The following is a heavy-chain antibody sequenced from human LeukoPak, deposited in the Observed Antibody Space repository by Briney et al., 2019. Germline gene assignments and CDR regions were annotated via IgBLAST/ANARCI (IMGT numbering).Heavy chain of an antibody. CDR1: GFTFSSQA. CDR2: ISSNGGST. D-gene: IGHD3-3*01. J-gene: IGHJ4*02. Sequence: GESLTLSCAAYGFTFSSQAMHWVRQAPGKGLEYVSSISSNGGSTYYANSVKGRFTISRDNSKNTLYLQMGSLRAEEMAVYYCARAQTTYDFWSGYYGLTEFDYWGQGTLVTVSS. CDR3: ARAQTTYDFWSGYYGLTEFDY. V-gene: IGHV3-64*01.